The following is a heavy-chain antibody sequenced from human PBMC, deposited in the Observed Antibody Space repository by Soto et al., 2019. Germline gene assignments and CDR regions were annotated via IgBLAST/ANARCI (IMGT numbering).Heavy chain of an antibody. V-gene: IGHV3-23*01. CDR2: ISGSGGST. CDR3: AKDGGNYYGSGSYYNAPPWFDP. D-gene: IGHD3-10*01. Sequence: EVQLLESGGGLVQPGGSLRLSCAASGFTFSSYAMSWVRQAPGKGLEWVSAISGSGGSTYYADSVKGRFTISRDNSKNTLYLQMNSLRAEDTAVYYCAKDGGNYYGSGSYYNAPPWFDPWGQGTLVTVSS. J-gene: IGHJ5*02. CDR1: GFTFSSYA.